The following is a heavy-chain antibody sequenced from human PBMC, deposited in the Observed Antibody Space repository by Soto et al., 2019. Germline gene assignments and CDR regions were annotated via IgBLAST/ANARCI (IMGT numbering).Heavy chain of an antibody. CDR1: GFTVSSNY. V-gene: IGHV3-53*04. J-gene: IGHJ1*01. Sequence: SLRLSCAASGFTVSSNYMSWVRQAPGKGLEWVSVIYSGGSTYYADSVKGRFTISRHNSKNTLYLQMNSLRAEDTAVYYCARGIAAAGTEYFQHWGQGTLVTVSS. CDR3: ARGIAAAGTEYFQH. CDR2: IYSGGST. D-gene: IGHD6-13*01.